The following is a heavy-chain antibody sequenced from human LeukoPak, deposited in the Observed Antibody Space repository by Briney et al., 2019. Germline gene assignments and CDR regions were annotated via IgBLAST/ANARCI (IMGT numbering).Heavy chain of an antibody. CDR3: TRDRELGF. CDR1: GGSISIYY. V-gene: IGHV4-59*01. D-gene: IGHD1-26*01. J-gene: IGHJ4*02. Sequence: PSETLPLTCTVSGGSISIYYWNWIRQPPGKGLEWIGSIYNSGITTYNPSLKSRVTISGDTSKNQFSLKLTSVTAADTAVYYCTRDRELGFWGQGTLVTVSS. CDR2: IYNSGIT.